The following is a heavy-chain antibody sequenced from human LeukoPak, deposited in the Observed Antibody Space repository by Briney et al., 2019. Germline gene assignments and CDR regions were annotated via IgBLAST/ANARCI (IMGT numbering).Heavy chain of an antibody. CDR1: GGSISSYY. J-gene: IGHJ4*02. CDR3: AKDFVY. CDR2: INHSGST. V-gene: IGHV4-34*01. Sequence: PSETLSLTCTISGGSISSYYWSWIRQPPGKGLEWIGEINHSGSTNYNPSLKSRVTISVDTSKNQFSLKLSSVTAADTAVYYCAKDFVYWGQGTLVTVSS.